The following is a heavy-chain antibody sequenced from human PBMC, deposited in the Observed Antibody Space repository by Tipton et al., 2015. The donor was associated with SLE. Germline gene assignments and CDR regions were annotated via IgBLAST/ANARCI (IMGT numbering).Heavy chain of an antibody. J-gene: IGHJ6*03. CDR3: ARAECDRGFYYMDV. Sequence: QLVQSGAEVKEPGASVKVSCKASGYSFTDYDINWVRQASGQGLEWMGWLNPNSGDTTYAQKFQGRVTMTRDTSTSTAYMEVNSLRSDDTAMYYCARAECDRGFYYMDVWGGGTTVTVS. V-gene: IGHV1-2*02. D-gene: IGHD3-22*01. CDR1: GYSFTDYD. CDR2: LNPNSGDT.